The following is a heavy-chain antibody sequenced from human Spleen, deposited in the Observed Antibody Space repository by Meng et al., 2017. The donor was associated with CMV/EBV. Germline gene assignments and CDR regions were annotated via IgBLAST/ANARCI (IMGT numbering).Heavy chain of an antibody. CDR3: ASLRFLEWSPSGY. J-gene: IGHJ4*02. CDR1: GFTFSSYS. Sequence: LSLTCAASGFTFSSYSMNWVRQAPGKGLGWVSYISSSSSTIYYADSVKGRFTISRDNAKNSLYLQMNSLRAEDTAVYYCASLRFLEWSPSGYWGQGTLVTVSS. CDR2: ISSSSSTI. V-gene: IGHV3-48*04. D-gene: IGHD3-3*01.